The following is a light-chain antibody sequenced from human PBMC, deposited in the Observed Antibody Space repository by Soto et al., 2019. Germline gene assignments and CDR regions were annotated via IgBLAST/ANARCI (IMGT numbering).Light chain of an antibody. CDR1: QSVSSY. J-gene: IGKJ4*01. CDR3: QQYGSSSLT. Sequence: EIVMTQSPATLSVSPGERATLSCRASQSVSSYLAWYQQKPGQAPRLLIYGASSRATGIPDRFSGSGSGTDFTLNISRLEPEDFAVYYCQQYGSSSLTFGGGTKVEIK. V-gene: IGKV3-20*01. CDR2: GAS.